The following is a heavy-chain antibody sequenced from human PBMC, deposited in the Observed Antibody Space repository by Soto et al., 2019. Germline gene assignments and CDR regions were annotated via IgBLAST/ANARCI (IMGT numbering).Heavy chain of an antibody. CDR1: GFTFSSYG. V-gene: IGHV3-30*18. D-gene: IGHD2-2*01. CDR2: ISYDGSNK. CDR3: AKDGGRDIVVVPAAY. Sequence: GGSLRLSCAASGFTFSSYGMHWVRQAPGKGLEWVAVISYDGSNKYYADSVKGRFTISRDNSKNTLYLQMNSLRAEDTAVYYCAKDGGRDIVVVPAAYWGQGTLVTVSS. J-gene: IGHJ4*02.